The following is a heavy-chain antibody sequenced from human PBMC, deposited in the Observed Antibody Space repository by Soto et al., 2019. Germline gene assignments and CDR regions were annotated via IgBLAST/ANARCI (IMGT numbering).Heavy chain of an antibody. J-gene: IGHJ4*02. CDR1: GFTFSSYG. CDR2: IWYDGSNK. CDR3: ARGYPDFWSGSSHGYFDY. D-gene: IGHD3-3*01. Sequence: GGSLRLSCAASGFTFSSYGMHWVRQAPGKGLEWVAVIWYDGSNKYYADSVKGRFTISRDNSKNTLYLQMNSLRAEDTAVYYCARGYPDFWSGSSHGYFDYWGQGTLVTVSS. V-gene: IGHV3-33*01.